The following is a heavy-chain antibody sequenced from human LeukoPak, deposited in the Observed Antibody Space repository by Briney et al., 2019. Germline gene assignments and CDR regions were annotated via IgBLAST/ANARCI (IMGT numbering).Heavy chain of an antibody. V-gene: IGHV1-8*03. CDR2: MNPNTGNA. CDR1: GYTFTNFD. CDR3: ARVGYSNSYDY. Sequence: EASVKVSCKASGYTFTNFDINWVRQATRQGLEWMGLMNPNTGNAGYAQKFQDRVTITWDASRSTAYMDLSSLRSEDTAVYYCARVGYSNSYDYWGQGTLVTVSS. J-gene: IGHJ4*02. D-gene: IGHD4-11*01.